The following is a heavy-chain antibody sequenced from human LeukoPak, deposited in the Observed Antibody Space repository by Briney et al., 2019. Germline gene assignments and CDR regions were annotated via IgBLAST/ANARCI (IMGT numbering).Heavy chain of an antibody. J-gene: IGHJ4*02. CDR3: ARDRVASQKLVSSYYFDY. D-gene: IGHD5-12*01. CDR2: IIPIFGTA. Sequence: WASVKVSCKASGGTFSSYAISWVRQAPGQGLEWMGGIIPIFGTANYAQKFQGRVTITADESTSTAYMELSSLRSEDTAVYYCARDRVASQKLVSSYYFDYWGQGTLVTVSS. V-gene: IGHV1-69*13. CDR1: GGTFSSYA.